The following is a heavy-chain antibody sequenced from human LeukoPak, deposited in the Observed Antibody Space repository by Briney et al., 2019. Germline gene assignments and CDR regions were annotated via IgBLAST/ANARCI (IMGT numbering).Heavy chain of an antibody. Sequence: SETLSLTCTVSGGSISSGDYYWSWIRQHPGKGLEWIGHIYYSGTTYYSPSLRSRVTMSVDTSKNQFPLNLSSVTAADTAVYYCARITGSSVKVDYWGQGTLVTVSS. CDR3: ARITGSSVKVDY. V-gene: IGHV4-31*03. D-gene: IGHD1-14*01. J-gene: IGHJ4*01. CDR2: IYYSGTT. CDR1: GGSISSGDYY.